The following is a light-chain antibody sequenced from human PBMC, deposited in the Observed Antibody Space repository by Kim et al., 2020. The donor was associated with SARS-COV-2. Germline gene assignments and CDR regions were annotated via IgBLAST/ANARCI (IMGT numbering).Light chain of an antibody. Sequence: SSELTQDPAVSVALGQTVRITCQGDSLRSYYASWYQQKPGQAPVLVIYGKNNRPSGMPDRFSGSSSGNTASLTITGAQAEDEADYYCKSRDSSGNHLVFGGGTKLTV. V-gene: IGLV3-19*01. CDR1: SLRSYY. CDR3: KSRDSSGNHLV. J-gene: IGLJ2*01. CDR2: GKN.